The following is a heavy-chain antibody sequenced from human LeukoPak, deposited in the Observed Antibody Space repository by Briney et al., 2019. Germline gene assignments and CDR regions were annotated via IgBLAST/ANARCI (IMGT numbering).Heavy chain of an antibody. Sequence: PGGSLRLSCAASGFTFSSYSMNWVRQAPGKGLEWVSSISSSSSYIYYADSVKGRFTISRDNAKNSLYLQMNSLRAEDTAVYYCARDLRREWELHNYFDYWGRGTLVTVSS. CDR1: GFTFSSYS. CDR3: ARDLRREWELHNYFDY. V-gene: IGHV3-21*01. CDR2: ISSSSSYI. J-gene: IGHJ4*02. D-gene: IGHD1-26*01.